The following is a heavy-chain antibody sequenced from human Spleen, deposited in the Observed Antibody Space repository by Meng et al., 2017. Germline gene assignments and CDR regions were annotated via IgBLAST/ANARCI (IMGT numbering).Heavy chain of an antibody. CDR1: GYSFTSCW. J-gene: IGHJ3*02. V-gene: IGHV5-51*01. Sequence: KVSCKGSGYSFTSCWIGWVRQMPGKGLEWMGIIYPGDSDTRYSPSFQGQVTISADKSISTAYLQWSSLKASDTAMYYCARQVYGSMGAFDIWGQGTMVTVSS. CDR2: IYPGDSDT. D-gene: IGHD5/OR15-5a*01. CDR3: ARQVYGSMGAFDI.